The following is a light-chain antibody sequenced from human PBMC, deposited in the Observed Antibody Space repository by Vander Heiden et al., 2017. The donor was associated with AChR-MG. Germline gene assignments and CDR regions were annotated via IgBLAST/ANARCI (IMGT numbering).Light chain of an antibody. Sequence: DIVFTQSPLSLPVTPGEPASISCRSSQSLLHSNVYNYLDWYLQKPGQSPQLLIYLGSNRASGVPDRFSGSASGIDYTLKISRVEAEDVGVYYCKQALQTPQTFGQGTKVEIK. CDR3: KQALQTPQT. CDR1: QSLLHSNVYNY. V-gene: IGKV2-28*01. J-gene: IGKJ1*01. CDR2: LGS.